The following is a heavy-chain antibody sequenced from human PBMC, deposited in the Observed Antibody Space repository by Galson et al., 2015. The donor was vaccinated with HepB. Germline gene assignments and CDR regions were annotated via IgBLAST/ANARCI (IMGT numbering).Heavy chain of an antibody. Sequence: SVKVSCKASGYIFTSYSIHWLRQAPGQRLEWIGWINPGNGNTKYSQKFQGRVTITRDTSVSTAYMELSSLRSEDTAVYYCARGGGSSSSPGMPVWGPRTTVT. J-gene: IGHJ6*02. D-gene: IGHD2-2*01. CDR1: GYIFTSYS. CDR2: INPGNGNT. V-gene: IGHV1-3*01. CDR3: ARGGGSSSSPGMPV.